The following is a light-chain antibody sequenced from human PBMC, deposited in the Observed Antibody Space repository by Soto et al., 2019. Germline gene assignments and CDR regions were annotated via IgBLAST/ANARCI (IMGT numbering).Light chain of an antibody. CDR3: QQYHSSRSVI. V-gene: IGKV3-20*01. CDR1: QSVSSVF. J-gene: IGKJ4*01. CDR2: GAS. Sequence: EIVLTQSPGTLSLSPGERATLSCRASQSVSSVFLGWYQQKPGQAPRLLIYGASTRAAGIPDRFSGSVSGPDFTLSISRLEPEDFAVYYCQQYHSSRSVIFGGGTKVDIK.